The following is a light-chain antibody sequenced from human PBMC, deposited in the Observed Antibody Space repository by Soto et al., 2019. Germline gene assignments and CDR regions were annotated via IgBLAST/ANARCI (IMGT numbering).Light chain of an antibody. J-gene: IGKJ5*01. CDR2: DAS. CDR3: QQYNSYST. V-gene: IGKV1-5*01. CDR1: QSISSW. Sequence: DIQMTQSPSTLSASVGDRVTITCRVSQSISSWLAWYQQKPGKAPKLLIYDASSLESGVPSRFSGSGSGTEFTLTISSLQPGDFATYYCQQYNSYSTFGQGTRLEIK.